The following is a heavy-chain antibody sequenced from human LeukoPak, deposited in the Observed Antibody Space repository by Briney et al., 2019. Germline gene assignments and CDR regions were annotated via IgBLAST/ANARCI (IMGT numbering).Heavy chain of an antibody. CDR3: AREEAVVSGGYSGLDY. CDR2: INPNSGGT. V-gene: IGHV1-2*02. CDR1: GYTFTGYY. J-gene: IGHJ4*02. Sequence: ASVKVSCKASGYTFTGYYMHWVRQAPGQGLEWMGWINPNSGGTNYAQKFQGRVTMTRDTSISTAYMELSRLRSDDTAVYYCAREEAVVSGGYSGLDYWGQGTLVTVSS. D-gene: IGHD5-12*01.